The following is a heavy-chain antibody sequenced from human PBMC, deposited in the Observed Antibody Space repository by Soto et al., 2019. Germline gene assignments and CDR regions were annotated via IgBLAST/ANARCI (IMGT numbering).Heavy chain of an antibody. CDR3: ARXVYGSGSYSYYYYGMDV. CDR1: GGTFSSYA. CDR2: IIPIFGTA. V-gene: IGHV1-69*13. J-gene: IGHJ6*02. D-gene: IGHD3-10*01. Sequence: SVKVSCKASGGTFSSYAISWVRQAPGQGLEWMGGIIPIFGTANYAQKFQGRVTITADESTSTAYMELSSLRSEDTAVYYCARXVYGSGSYSYYYYGMDVWGQGTTVTVSS.